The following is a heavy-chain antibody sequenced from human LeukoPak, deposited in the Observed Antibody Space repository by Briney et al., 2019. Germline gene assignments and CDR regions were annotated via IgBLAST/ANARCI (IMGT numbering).Heavy chain of an antibody. CDR2: IKQDGSEK. CDR3: ARVRQQLVRLLGRDTTYYYYYYMDV. Sequence: GGSLRLSCAGSGFTFSSYWMSWVRQAPGKGLEWVANIKQDGSEKHYVDSVKGRFTISRDNAKNSMFLQMNSLRAEDTAVYFCARVRQQLVRLLGRDTTYYYYYYMDVWGKGTTVTISS. CDR1: GFTFSSYW. V-gene: IGHV3-7*01. D-gene: IGHD6-13*01. J-gene: IGHJ6*03.